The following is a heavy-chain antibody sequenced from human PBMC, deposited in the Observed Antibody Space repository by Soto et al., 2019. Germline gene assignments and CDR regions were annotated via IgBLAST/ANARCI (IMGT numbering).Heavy chain of an antibody. CDR3: ARPPYDSSGYQSLDAFDI. CDR2: ISSSSYT. CDR1: GFTFSDYY. Sequence: GSLRLSCAASGFTFSDYYMSWIRQAPGKGLEWVSYISSSSYTNYADSVKGRFTISRDNAKNSLYLQMNSLRAEDTAVYYCARPPYDSSGYQSLDAFDIWGQGTMVTVSS. J-gene: IGHJ3*02. V-gene: IGHV3-11*06. D-gene: IGHD3-22*01.